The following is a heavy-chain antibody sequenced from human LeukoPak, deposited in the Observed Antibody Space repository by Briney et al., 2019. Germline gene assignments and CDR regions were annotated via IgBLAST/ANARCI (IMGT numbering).Heavy chain of an antibody. J-gene: IGHJ4*02. CDR3: ARLFSGSLDY. CDR2: IYSSGNT. Sequence: SETLSLTCTVSGGSISSYYWSWIRQPPGKGLEWIGYIYSSGNTNYNPSLKSRVTISVDTSKNQFSLKLSSVTAADTAVYYCARLFSGSLDYWGQGTLVTVSS. V-gene: IGHV4-59*01. D-gene: IGHD1-26*01. CDR1: GGSISSYY.